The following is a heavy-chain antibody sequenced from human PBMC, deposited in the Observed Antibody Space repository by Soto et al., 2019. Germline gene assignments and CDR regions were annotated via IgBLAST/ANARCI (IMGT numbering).Heavy chain of an antibody. CDR2: ISYDGSNK. Sequence: PGGSLSLSCAASGFTFSSYAMHGVRQAPGKGLEWVAVISYDGSNKYYADSVKGRFTISRDNSKNTLYLQMNSLRAEDTAVYYCARGQRITIFGVATNWFDPWGQGTLVTVSS. J-gene: IGHJ5*02. D-gene: IGHD3-3*01. CDR3: ARGQRITIFGVATNWFDP. CDR1: GFTFSSYA. V-gene: IGHV3-30-3*01.